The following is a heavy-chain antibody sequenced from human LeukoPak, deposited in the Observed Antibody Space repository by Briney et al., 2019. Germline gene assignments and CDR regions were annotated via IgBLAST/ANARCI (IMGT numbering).Heavy chain of an antibody. CDR2: IDLDGRGT. CDR1: GFTFSSFW. CDR3: AKGEDCSSTSCYRIPFDY. Sequence: GGSLRLSCSASGFTFSSFWMHWVRQAPGKGLLWVSRIDLDGRGTTYADSVKGRFTISRDNSKNTLYLQMNSLRAEDTAVYYCAKGEDCSSTSCYRIPFDYWGQGTLVTVSS. D-gene: IGHD2-2*01. V-gene: IGHV3-74*01. J-gene: IGHJ4*02.